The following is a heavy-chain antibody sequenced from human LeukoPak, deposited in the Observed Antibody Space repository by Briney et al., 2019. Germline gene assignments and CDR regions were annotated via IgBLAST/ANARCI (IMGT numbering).Heavy chain of an antibody. V-gene: IGHV1-69*05. CDR1: GGTFSSYA. Sequence: ASVKVSCKASGGTFSSYAISWVRQAPGQGLEWMGGIIPIFGTANYAQKFQGRVTITTDESTSTAYMELSSLRSEDTAVYYCARDDCSGGTCLFDYWGQGTLVTVSS. CDR2: IIPIFGTA. J-gene: IGHJ4*02. D-gene: IGHD2-15*01. CDR3: ARDDCSGGTCLFDY.